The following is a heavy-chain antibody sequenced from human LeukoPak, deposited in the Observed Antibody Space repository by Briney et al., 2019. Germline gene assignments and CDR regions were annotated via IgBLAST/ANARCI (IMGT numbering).Heavy chain of an antibody. CDR1: GFTFSNYA. CDR2: IGSSTGNT. V-gene: IGHV3-23*01. D-gene: IGHD6-25*01. CDR3: AKMRAAARSWLDP. Sequence: PGGSLRLSCAASGFTFSNYAMSWVRQAPGKGVEWVSGIGSSTGNTYYAESVKGRFIISRDNSKNTLSLQMNSLRVDDTAVYYCAKMRAAARSWLDPWGQGTLVTVCS. J-gene: IGHJ5*02.